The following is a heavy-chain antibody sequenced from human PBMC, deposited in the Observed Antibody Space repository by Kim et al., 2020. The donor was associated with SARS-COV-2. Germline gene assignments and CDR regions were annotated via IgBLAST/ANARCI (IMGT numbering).Heavy chain of an antibody. CDR1: GFTFSSYA. D-gene: IGHD5-18*01. V-gene: IGHV3-30*04. J-gene: IGHJ4*02. Sequence: GGSLRLSCAASGFTFSSYAMHWVRQAPGKGLEWVAVISYDGSNKYYADSVKGRFTISRDNSKNTLYLQMNSLRAEDTAVYYCARGYSYGYFDYWGQGTLVTVSS. CDR3: ARGYSYGYFDY. CDR2: ISYDGSNK.